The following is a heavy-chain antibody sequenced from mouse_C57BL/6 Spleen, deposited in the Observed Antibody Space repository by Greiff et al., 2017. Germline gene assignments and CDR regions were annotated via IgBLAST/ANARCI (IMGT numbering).Heavy chain of an antibody. CDR2: INPGSGGT. J-gene: IGHJ3*01. CDR3: ASYDGFAY. D-gene: IGHD2-12*01. Sequence: QVQLQQSGAELVRPGTSVKVSCKASGYAFTNYLIEWVKQRPGQGLEWIGVINPGSGGTNYNEKFKGKATLTAGKSSSTAYMQLSSLTSEDSAVYFCASYDGFAYWGQGTLVTVSA. CDR1: GYAFTNYL. V-gene: IGHV1-54*01.